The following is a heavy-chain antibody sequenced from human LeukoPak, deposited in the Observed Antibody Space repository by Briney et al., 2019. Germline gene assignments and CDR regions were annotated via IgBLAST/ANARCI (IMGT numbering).Heavy chain of an antibody. D-gene: IGHD5-24*01. V-gene: IGHV1-2*02. J-gene: IGHJ4*02. CDR1: GYTFTSYA. CDR2: ITPSGGT. Sequence: ASVKVSCKASGYTFTSYAIHWVRQAPGQGLEWMGWITPSGGTNYPQKFQGRVDITWDTSITTAYMDLSRLTSDDTAVYYCARDRYGDGFAHLDYWGQGALVTVSS. CDR3: ARDRYGDGFAHLDY.